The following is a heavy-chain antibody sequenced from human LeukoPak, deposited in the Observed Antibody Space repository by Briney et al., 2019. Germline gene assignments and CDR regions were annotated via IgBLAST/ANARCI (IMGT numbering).Heavy chain of an antibody. CDR1: GGAISIYY. CDR2: FYYSGST. V-gene: IGHV4-59*08. Sequence: SETLSLTCTVSGGAISIYYWSWVRHPPGEGLGWIGYFYYSGSTNCSPSLKSRVTISVDTSKNQFSLNLSSVTAADTAVYYCARRGYCDIIDRSDYCGMDVWGQGTMVTVSS. CDR3: ARRGYCDIIDRSDYCGMDV. J-gene: IGHJ6*02. D-gene: IGHD3-22*01.